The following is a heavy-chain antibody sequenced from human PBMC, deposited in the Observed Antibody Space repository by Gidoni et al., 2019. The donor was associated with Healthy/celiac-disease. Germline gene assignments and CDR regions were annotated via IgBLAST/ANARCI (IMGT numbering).Heavy chain of an antibody. CDR2: IYWDDDK. D-gene: IGHD3-3*01. CDR1: GFSLSTSGVG. Sequence: QITLKESGPTLVKPTQTLTLTCTFSGFSLSTSGVGVGWIRQPPGKALEWLALIYWDDDKRYSPSLKSMLTITKETSKNQVVLTMTNMDPVDTATYYCAHNNYDFWSGKTLYYMDVWGKGTTVTVSS. V-gene: IGHV2-5*02. CDR3: AHNNYDFWSGKTLYYMDV. J-gene: IGHJ6*03.